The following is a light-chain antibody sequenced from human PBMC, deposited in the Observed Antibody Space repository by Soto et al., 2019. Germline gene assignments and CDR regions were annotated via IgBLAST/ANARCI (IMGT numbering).Light chain of an antibody. J-gene: IGLJ1*01. Sequence: QSARTEPASVAGSPGQSITISCTGTSSDVGGYNYVSWYQQHPGKAPKLMIYDVSNRPSGVSKRFSGSKSGNTASLTISGLQAEDEADYYCSSYTSSSTLYVFGPGTKVTVL. V-gene: IGLV2-14*01. CDR2: DVS. CDR1: SSDVGGYNY. CDR3: SSYTSSSTLYV.